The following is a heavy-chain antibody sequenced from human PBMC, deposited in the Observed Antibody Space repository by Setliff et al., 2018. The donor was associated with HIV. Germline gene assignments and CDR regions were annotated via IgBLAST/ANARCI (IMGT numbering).Heavy chain of an antibody. Sequence: SVKVSCKASGYTFTSYYMHWVRQAPGQGLEWMGRIIPIFGTANYAQKFQGRVTITADKSTSTAYMELSSLRSEDTAVYYCARERLYIVVVPAAIPYEGYYYMDVWG. CDR3: ARERLYIVVVPAAIPYEGYYYMDV. CDR2: IIPIFGTA. V-gene: IGHV1-69*06. D-gene: IGHD2-2*01. J-gene: IGHJ6*03. CDR1: GYTFTSYY.